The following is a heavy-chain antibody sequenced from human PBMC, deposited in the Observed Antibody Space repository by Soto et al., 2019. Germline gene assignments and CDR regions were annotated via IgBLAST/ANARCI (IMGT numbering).Heavy chain of an antibody. V-gene: IGHV4-4*02. CDR3: ARAGRAVDCDY. D-gene: IGHD6-19*01. CDR2: IHHSGNT. J-gene: IGHJ4*02. Sequence: QVQLQESGPGLVKPSGTLSLTCVVSGDSISNNNWWSWVRQPPGKGLEWIGEIHHSGNTNYNPSLKSRVTIPLAKSRNELSRTVGSVTAADPAVYYCARAGRAVDCDYWGQGAGVTVSS. CDR1: GDSISNNNW.